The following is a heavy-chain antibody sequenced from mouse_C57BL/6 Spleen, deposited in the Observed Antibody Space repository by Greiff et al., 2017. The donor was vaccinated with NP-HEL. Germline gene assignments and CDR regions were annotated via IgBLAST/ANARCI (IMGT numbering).Heavy chain of an antibody. Sequence: QVQLQQSGPELVKPGASVKISCKASGYAFSSSWMNWVKQRPGKGLEWIGRIYPGDGDTNYNGKFKGKATLTADKSSSTAYMQLSSLTSEDSAVYFCARSPYYSNYELAYWGQGTLVTVSA. CDR3: ARSPYYSNYELAY. CDR2: IYPGDGDT. CDR1: GYAFSSSW. J-gene: IGHJ3*01. D-gene: IGHD2-5*01. V-gene: IGHV1-82*01.